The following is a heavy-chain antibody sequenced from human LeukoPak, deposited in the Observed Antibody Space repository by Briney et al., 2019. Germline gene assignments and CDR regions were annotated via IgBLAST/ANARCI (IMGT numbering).Heavy chain of an antibody. Sequence: PSETLSLTCTVSVGSINGHYWTWIRQPPGKELEWIGYIYYIGNTDYNPSLKSRFTISVDTSMNQLSLNLSSVTAADTAVYSCARVVPSGYDSSGSFAKYFDYWGQEILVTVSS. CDR1: VGSINGHY. D-gene: IGHD3-22*01. J-gene: IGHJ4*02. V-gene: IGHV4-59*11. CDR2: IYYIGNT. CDR3: ARVVPSGYDSSGSFAKYFDY.